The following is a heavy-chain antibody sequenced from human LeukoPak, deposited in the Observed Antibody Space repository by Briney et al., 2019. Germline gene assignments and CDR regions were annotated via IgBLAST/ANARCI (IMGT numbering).Heavy chain of an antibody. J-gene: IGHJ3*02. CDR2: IYHSGST. D-gene: IGHD3-22*01. V-gene: IGHV4-38-2*02. Sequence: SETLSLTCTVSGYSISSGYYWGWIRQPPGKGLEWIGSIYHSGSTYYNPSLKSRVTISVDTSKNQFSLKLSSVTAADTAVYYCARSTHGEYYYDSSGLFDIWGQGTMVTVSS. CDR1: GYSISSGYY. CDR3: ARSTHGEYYYDSSGLFDI.